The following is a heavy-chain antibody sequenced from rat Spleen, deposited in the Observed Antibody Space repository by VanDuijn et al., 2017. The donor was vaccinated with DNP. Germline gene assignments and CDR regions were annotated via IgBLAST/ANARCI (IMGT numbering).Heavy chain of an antibody. D-gene: IGHD1-2*01. V-gene: IGHV5-22*01. Sequence: EVQLVESGGGLVQPGGSLKLSCVASGFIFSDHDMAWVRQAPAKGLEWVASISYEGSSSYYGDSVKGRFTVSRDNGRSTLYLQIDSLRSEDTATYYCARHDYSYSPHWYFDFWGPGTMVTVSS. CDR3: ARHDYSYSPHWYFDF. CDR2: ISYEGSSS. CDR1: GFIFSDHD. J-gene: IGHJ1*01.